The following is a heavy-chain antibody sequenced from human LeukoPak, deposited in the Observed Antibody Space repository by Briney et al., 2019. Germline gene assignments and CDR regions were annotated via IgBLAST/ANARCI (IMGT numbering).Heavy chain of an antibody. J-gene: IGHJ4*02. D-gene: IGHD6-19*01. Sequence: GGSLRLSCAASGFTFGTYWMGWVRQAPGKGMEWVANIKQDGTEKSYVDSVKGRFTISRDNAKNSLYLQMNSLRAEDTAVYYCARDPSYSSGWGDWGQGTLVTVSS. V-gene: IGHV3-7*01. CDR2: IKQDGTEK. CDR3: ARDPSYSSGWGD. CDR1: GFTFGTYW.